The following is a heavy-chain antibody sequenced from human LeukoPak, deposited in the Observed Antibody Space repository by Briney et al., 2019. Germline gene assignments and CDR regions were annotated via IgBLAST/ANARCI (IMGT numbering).Heavy chain of an antibody. V-gene: IGHV4-39*01. CDR1: GGSISSSGYY. J-gene: IGHJ5*02. Sequence: SETLSLTCTVSGGSISSSGYYWGWIRQPPGKGLDWIASSYYSGSTYYNPSLKSRVTISVDTSKNQLSLKLSSLTAADTAVYYCARHEYSGSYYGLSWFDPWGQGTLVTVSS. D-gene: IGHD1-26*01. CDR3: ARHEYSGSYYGLSWFDP. CDR2: SYYSGST.